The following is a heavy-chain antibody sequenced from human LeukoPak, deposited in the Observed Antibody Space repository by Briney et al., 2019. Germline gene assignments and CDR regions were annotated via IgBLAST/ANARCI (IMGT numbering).Heavy chain of an antibody. CDR1: GFSFSRSS. CDR3: AREYYYDEDAGNY. J-gene: IGHJ4*02. D-gene: IGHD3-22*01. CDR2: TTASSTYI. Sequence: GGSLRLSCAASGFSFSRSSMGWVRQAPGKGLEWVSSTTASSTYIYYADSVKGRFTISRDNVEKSVSLQMNSLRAEDTAVYYCAREYYYDEDAGNYWGQGTLVTVSS. V-gene: IGHV3-21*01.